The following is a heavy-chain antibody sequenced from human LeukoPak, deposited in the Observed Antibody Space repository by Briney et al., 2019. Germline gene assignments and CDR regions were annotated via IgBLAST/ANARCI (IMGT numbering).Heavy chain of an antibody. D-gene: IGHD5-24*01. Sequence: ASVKVSFKASGYTFTGCYMHWVRQAPGQGLEWMGWINPNSGGTNYAQKFQGRVTMTRDTSISTAYMELSRLRSDDTAVYYCATSAECPTKYYFDYWGQGTLVTVSS. CDR3: ATSAECPTKYYFDY. CDR1: GYTFTGCY. J-gene: IGHJ4*02. V-gene: IGHV1-2*02. CDR2: INPNSGGT.